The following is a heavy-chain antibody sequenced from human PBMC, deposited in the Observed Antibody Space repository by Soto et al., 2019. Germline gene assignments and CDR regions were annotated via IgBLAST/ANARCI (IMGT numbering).Heavy chain of an antibody. V-gene: IGHV4-39*07. D-gene: IGHD6-13*01. CDR1: GGSISSSSYY. J-gene: IGHJ4*02. CDR3: ARESIAAAHNFDY. Sequence: SETLSLTCTVSGGSISSSSYYWGWIRQPPGKGLEWIGSIYYSGSTYYNPSLKSRVTISVDTSKNQFSLKLSSVTAADTAVYYCARESIAAAHNFDYRGQGTLVTVSS. CDR2: IYYSGST.